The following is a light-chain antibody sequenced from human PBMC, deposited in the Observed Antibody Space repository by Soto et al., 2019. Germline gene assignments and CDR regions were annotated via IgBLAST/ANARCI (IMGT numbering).Light chain of an antibody. CDR3: QVWDTTGDPHWV. J-gene: IGLJ3*02. CDR2: DDD. CDR1: NIGRKS. Sequence: SYELTQPPSVSVAPGQTAVISCGGTNIGRKSVHWYQQRPGQAPAVVVYDDDDRPSGIPERFAGSNSGDTATLTISRVEAGDEADYYCQVWDTTGDPHWVFGGGTKLTVL. V-gene: IGLV3-21*02.